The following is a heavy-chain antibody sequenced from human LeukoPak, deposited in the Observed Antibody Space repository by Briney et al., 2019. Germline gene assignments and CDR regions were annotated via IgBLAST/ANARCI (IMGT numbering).Heavy chain of an antibody. J-gene: IGHJ4*02. Sequence: GGSLRLSCAASGFTFSSYSMNWVRQAPGKGLEWVSSISSSSSYIYYADSVKDRFTISRDNAKNSLYLQMNSLRAEDTAVYYCARIKSVVAPPDYWGQGTLVTVSS. CDR3: ARIKSVVAPPDY. V-gene: IGHV3-21*01. CDR1: GFTFSSYS. D-gene: IGHD5-12*01. CDR2: ISSSSSYI.